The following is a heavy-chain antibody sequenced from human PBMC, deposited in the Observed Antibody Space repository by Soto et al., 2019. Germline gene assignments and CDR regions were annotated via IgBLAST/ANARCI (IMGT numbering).Heavy chain of an antibody. Sequence: QITLKESGPTLVKPTQTLTLTCAVSGFSLTASGVAVGWIRQPPGKALQCLAFIYWNDEKRYNASMKTSITVTRHASTSQVVLTMTNIDPDDTSTYYCAQKGSLTISHAFHFWGRGTMVIVSS. CDR1: GFSLTASGVA. CDR2: IYWNDEK. V-gene: IGHV2-5*01. CDR3: AQKGSLTISHAFHF. J-gene: IGHJ3*01. D-gene: IGHD3-3*02.